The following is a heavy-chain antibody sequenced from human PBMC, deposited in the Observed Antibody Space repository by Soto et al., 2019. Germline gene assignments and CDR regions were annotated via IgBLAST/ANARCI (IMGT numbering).Heavy chain of an antibody. CDR3: ARDPYCGGDCYAGTGAGWFDP. CDR2: ISYDGSNK. Sequence: QVQLVESGGGVVQPGRSLRLSCAASGFTFSSYAMHWVRQAPGKGLEWVAVISYDGSNKYYADSVKGRFTISRDNSKNTLYLKMNSLIGEDTAVYYCARDPYCGGDCYAGTGAGWFDPWGQGTLVTVSS. D-gene: IGHD2-21*02. J-gene: IGHJ5*02. V-gene: IGHV3-30-3*01. CDR1: GFTFSSYA.